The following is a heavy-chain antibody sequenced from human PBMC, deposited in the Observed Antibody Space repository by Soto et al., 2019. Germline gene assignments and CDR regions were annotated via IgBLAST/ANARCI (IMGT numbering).Heavy chain of an antibody. CDR3: ANDRSGWGSFDI. CDR1: GFMCND. Sequence: EVQVLESGGGLVQPGGSLRLSCSASGFMCNDINWVRQAPGKGLEWISRITGGGHTDYVNSVKGRFTISRDNSKNTVDLQMNSLRVHDTAVYHWANDRSGWGSFDIWGQGTVVTVSS. V-gene: IGHV3-23*01. CDR2: ITGGGHT. D-gene: IGHD3-16*01. J-gene: IGHJ3*02.